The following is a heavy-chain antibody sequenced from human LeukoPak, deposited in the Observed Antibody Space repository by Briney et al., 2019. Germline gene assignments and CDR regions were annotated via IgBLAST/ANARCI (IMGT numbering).Heavy chain of an antibody. CDR2: IYTSGST. CDR3: AREYSSGWRHYYYYMDV. J-gene: IGHJ6*03. Sequence: TSETLSLTCTVSGGSISSYYWSWIRQPAGKGLEWIGRIYTSGSTNYNPSLKSRVTMSVDTSKNQFSLKLSSVTAADTAVYYCAREYSSGWRHYYYYMDVWGKGTTVTVSS. D-gene: IGHD6-19*01. V-gene: IGHV4-4*07. CDR1: GGSISSYY.